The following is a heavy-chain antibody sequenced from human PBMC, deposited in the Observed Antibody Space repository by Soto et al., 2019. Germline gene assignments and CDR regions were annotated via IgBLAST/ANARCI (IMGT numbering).Heavy chain of an antibody. Sequence: SETLSLTCILSGRSISSSNWWTWVRHSPELGLQWIGEIFPSRTPNFNPPLRSRATIFVNESKNQFSLMLTSVTAAETSVYYCARGLLFYGLDVWGQGTTVTVSS. CDR3: ARGLLFYGLDV. J-gene: IGHJ6*02. V-gene: IGHV4-4*02. CDR1: GRSISSSNW. D-gene: IGHD2-15*01. CDR2: IFPSRTP.